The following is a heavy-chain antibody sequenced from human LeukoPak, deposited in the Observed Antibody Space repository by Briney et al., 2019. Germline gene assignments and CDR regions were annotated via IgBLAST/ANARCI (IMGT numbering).Heavy chain of an antibody. CDR1: GGSISSSSYY. V-gene: IGHV4-39*07. CDR3: ASGLSGYQNWFDP. CDR2: IHYSGST. Sequence: SETLSLTCTVSGGSISSSSYYWGWIRQPPGKGLEWIGNIHYSGSTNYNPSLKGRVTISVDTSKNQFSLKLSSVTAADTAVYYCASGLSGYQNWFDPWGQGTLVTVSS. D-gene: IGHD3-22*01. J-gene: IGHJ5*02.